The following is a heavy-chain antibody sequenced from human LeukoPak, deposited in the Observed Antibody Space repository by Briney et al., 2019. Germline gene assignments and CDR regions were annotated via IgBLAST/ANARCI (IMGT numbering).Heavy chain of an antibody. V-gene: IGHV3-23*01. CDR2: ISGSGGST. D-gene: IGHD6-13*01. CDR3: AKDRVPRIAAARDLNYSYYYGMDV. CDR1: GFTFSSYA. Sequence: GGSLRLSCAASGFTFSSYAMSWVRQATGKGLEWVSAISGSGGSTYYADSVKGRFTISRDNSKNTLYLQMNSLRAEDTAVYYCAKDRVPRIAAARDLNYSYYYGMDVWGQGTTVTVSS. J-gene: IGHJ6*02.